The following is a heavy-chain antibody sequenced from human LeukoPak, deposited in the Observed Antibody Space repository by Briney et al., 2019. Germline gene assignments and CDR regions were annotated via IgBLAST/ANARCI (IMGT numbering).Heavy chain of an antibody. CDR1: GFSLSTSGVG. CDR3: ARPVTYGYSYGYFY. Sequence: SGPTLVKPTQTLTLTCTFSGFSLSTSGVGVGWIRQPPGKGLEWIGEINHSGSTNYNPSLKSRVTISVDTPKNQFSLKLSSVTAADTAVYYCARPVTYGYSYGYFYWGQGTLVTVSS. V-gene: IGHV4-39*07. J-gene: IGHJ4*02. CDR2: INHSGST. D-gene: IGHD5-18*01.